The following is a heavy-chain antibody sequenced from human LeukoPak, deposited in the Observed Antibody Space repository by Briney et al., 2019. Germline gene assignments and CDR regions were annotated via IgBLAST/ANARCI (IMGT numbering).Heavy chain of an antibody. J-gene: IGHJ4*02. CDR1: GGSFSGYY. CDR3: ARDEYYYGSGPGTRVPL. D-gene: IGHD3-10*01. CDR2: INHSGST. V-gene: IGHV4-34*01. Sequence: PSETLSLTCAVYGGSFSGYYWSWIRQPPGKGLEWIGEINHSGSTNYNPSLKSRVTISVDTSKNQFSLKLSSVTAADTAVYYCARDEYYYGSGPGTRVPLWGQGTLVTVSS.